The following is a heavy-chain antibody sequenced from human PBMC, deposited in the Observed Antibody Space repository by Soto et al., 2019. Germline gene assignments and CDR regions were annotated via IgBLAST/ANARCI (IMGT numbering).Heavy chain of an antibody. J-gene: IGHJ4*01. CDR3: ARDMGFEYVN. D-gene: IGHD3-10*02. CDR2: IKEDGSEI. V-gene: IGHV3-7*01. CDR1: GFYVRRDW. Sequence: GGSLRLSCAVSGFYVRRDWMRWVRQAPGKGLEWVGSIKEDGSEIYYLQSVRGRFAISRDSAGDALQLAMDYLSAEDTATYFYARDMGFEYVNWGHGTLVTVSS.